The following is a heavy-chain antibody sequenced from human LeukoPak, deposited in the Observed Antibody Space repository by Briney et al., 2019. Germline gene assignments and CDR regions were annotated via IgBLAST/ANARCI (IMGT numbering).Heavy chain of an antibody. D-gene: IGHD3-22*01. CDR3: ARSSEGRYYYDSSGFSYYYYYMDV. CDR2: IYYSGST. CDR1: GGSISGYY. Sequence: SETLSLTCTVSGGSISGYYWSWIRQPPGKGLEWIGYIYYSGSTSYNPSLKSRVTISVDTSKNQFSLKLSSVTAADTAVYYCARSSEGRYYYDSSGFSYYYYYMDVWGKGTTVTISS. V-gene: IGHV4-59*01. J-gene: IGHJ6*03.